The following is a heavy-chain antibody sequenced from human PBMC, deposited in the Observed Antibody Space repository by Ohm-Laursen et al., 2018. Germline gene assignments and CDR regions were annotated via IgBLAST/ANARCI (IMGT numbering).Heavy chain of an antibody. J-gene: IGHJ4*02. CDR2: MNPNSGNT. V-gene: IGHV1-8*01. CDR3: ARTQNWNYALGN. CDR1: GYTFTSYD. Sequence: GASVKVSCKASGYTFTSYDINWVRQATGQGLEWMGWMNPNSGNTGYAQKFQGRVTMTRNTSISTAYMELSSLRSDDTAVYYCARTQNWNYALGNWGQGTLVTVSS. D-gene: IGHD1-7*01.